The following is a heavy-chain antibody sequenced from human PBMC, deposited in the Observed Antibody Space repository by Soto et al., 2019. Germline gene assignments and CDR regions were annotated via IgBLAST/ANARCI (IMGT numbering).Heavy chain of an antibody. V-gene: IGHV5-51*01. J-gene: IGHJ6*02. CDR1: GYSFATYW. CDR3: ARQYADTSMGGYYYYGLDV. CDR2: IHPADSDT. Sequence: GESLKISCEGSGYSFATYWIAWVRQMPVKGLEWMGIIHPADSDTRYSPSFQGQVTISADKSIGTAYLQWSSLKASDTAMYYCARQYADTSMGGYYYYGLDVWGQGTTVTVSS. D-gene: IGHD5-18*01.